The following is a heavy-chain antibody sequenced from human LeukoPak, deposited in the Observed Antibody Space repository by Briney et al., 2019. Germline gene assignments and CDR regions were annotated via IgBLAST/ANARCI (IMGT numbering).Heavy chain of an antibody. Sequence: SETLSLTCAVYGGSFSGYYWSWIRQPPGKGLEWIGEINHSGSTNYNPSLKSRVTISVDASKNQFSLKLSSVTAADTAVYYCARHRVGYYYYMDVWGKGTTVTVSS. CDR2: INHSGST. J-gene: IGHJ6*03. CDR3: ARHRVGYYYYMDV. V-gene: IGHV4-34*01. D-gene: IGHD2-2*01. CDR1: GGSFSGYY.